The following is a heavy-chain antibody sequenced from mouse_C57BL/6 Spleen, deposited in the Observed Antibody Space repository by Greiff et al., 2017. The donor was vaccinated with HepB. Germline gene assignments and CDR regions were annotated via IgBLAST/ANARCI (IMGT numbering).Heavy chain of an antibody. J-gene: IGHJ2*01. CDR2: INPSSGYT. V-gene: IGHV1-7*01. D-gene: IGHD2-5*01. CDR1: GYTFTSYW. Sequence: QVQLKQSGAELAKPGASVKLSCKASGYTFTSYWMHWVKQRPGQGLEWIGYINPSSGYTKYNQKFKDKATLTADKSSSTAYMQLSSLTYEDSAVYYCARDYYSNGYYFDYWGQGTTLTVSS. CDR3: ARDYYSNGYYFDY.